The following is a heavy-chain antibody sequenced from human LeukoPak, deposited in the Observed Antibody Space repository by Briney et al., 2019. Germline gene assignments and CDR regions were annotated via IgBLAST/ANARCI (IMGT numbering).Heavy chain of an antibody. V-gene: IGHV4-59*08. Sequence: SETLSLTCTVSGGSISSYYWSWIRQPLGKGLEWIGYIYYSGSTNYNPSLKSRVTISVDTSKNQFSLKLSSVTAADTAVYYCARRHVRFAVANDYGMDVWGQGTTVTVSS. J-gene: IGHJ6*02. D-gene: IGHD3-3*01. CDR1: GGSISSYY. CDR3: ARRHVRFAVANDYGMDV. CDR2: IYYSGST.